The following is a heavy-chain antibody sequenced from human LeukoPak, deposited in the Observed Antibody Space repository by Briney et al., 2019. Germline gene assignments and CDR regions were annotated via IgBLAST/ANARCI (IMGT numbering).Heavy chain of an antibody. CDR1: GGTFSSYA. D-gene: IGHD3-10*01. J-gene: IGHJ4*02. V-gene: IGHV1-69*04. CDR3: ARGGYGSGSYYPPLDY. CDR2: IIPILGIA. Sequence: ASVKVSCKASGGTFSSYAISWVRQAPGQGLEWMGRIIPILGIANYAQKFQGRVTITAEKSTSTAYMELSSLRSEDTAVYYCARGGYGSGSYYPPLDYWGQGTLVTVSS.